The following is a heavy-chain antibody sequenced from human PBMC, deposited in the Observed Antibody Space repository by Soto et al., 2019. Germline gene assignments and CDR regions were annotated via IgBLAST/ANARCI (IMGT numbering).Heavy chain of an antibody. Sequence: SETLSLTCAVSGDSINSTDWWNWVRQSPGKGLEWIGEIYHGGNIYYNPSLKSRVTISMDKSENQFSLNLFYVTAADTAVYYCARDHAYSAYWGCGYWGQGALVTVSS. V-gene: IGHV4-4*02. J-gene: IGHJ4*02. D-gene: IGHD3-16*01. CDR2: IYHGGNI. CDR3: ARDHAYSAYWGCGY. CDR1: GDSINSTDW.